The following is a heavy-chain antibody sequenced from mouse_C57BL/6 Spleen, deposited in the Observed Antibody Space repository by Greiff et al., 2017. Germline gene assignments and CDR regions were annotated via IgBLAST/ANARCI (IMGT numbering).Heavy chain of an antibody. Sequence: VKLQQSGAELVKPGASVKLSCKASGYTFTEYTIHWVKQRSGLGLEWIGWFYPGSGSIKYNEKFKDKATLTADKSSSTAYMELSSLTSEDSAVSVYEREGRPGRGGYYFDYWGQGTTLTVSS. J-gene: IGHJ2*01. CDR1: GYTFTEYT. V-gene: IGHV1-62-2*01. CDR3: EREGRPGRGGYYFDY. D-gene: IGHD1-1*01. CDR2: FYPGSGSI.